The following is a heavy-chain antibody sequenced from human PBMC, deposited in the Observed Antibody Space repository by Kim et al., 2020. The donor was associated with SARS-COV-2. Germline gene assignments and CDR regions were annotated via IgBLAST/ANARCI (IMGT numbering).Heavy chain of an antibody. D-gene: IGHD6-19*01. CDR3: ARGPAKWLVQFDY. CDR1: GGTFSSYA. V-gene: IGHV1-69*04. J-gene: IGHJ4*02. Sequence: SVKVSCKASGGTFSSYAISWVRQAPGQGLEWMGRIIPILGIANYAQKFQGRVTITADKSTSTAYMELSSLRSEDTAVYYCARGPAKWLVQFDYWGQGTLVTVSS. CDR2: IIPILGIA.